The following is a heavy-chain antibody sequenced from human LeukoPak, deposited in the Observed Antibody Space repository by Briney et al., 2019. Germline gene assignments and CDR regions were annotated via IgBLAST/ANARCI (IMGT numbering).Heavy chain of an antibody. CDR2: IYPGDSDT. Sequence: GESLKISCKGSGYRFTRYWIGWVRQMPGKGLEWMGIIYPGDSDTRYSPSFQGQVTISADKSISTAYLQWSSLKASDTAMYYCARRSYDFWSGYYYWFDPWGQGTLVTVSS. J-gene: IGHJ5*02. CDR1: GYRFTRYW. D-gene: IGHD3-3*01. V-gene: IGHV5-51*01. CDR3: ARRSYDFWSGYYYWFDP.